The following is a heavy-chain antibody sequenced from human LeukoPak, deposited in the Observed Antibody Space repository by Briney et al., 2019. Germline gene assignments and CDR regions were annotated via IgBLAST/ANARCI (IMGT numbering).Heavy chain of an antibody. V-gene: IGHV3-21*01. CDR3: ARDPRLTDAFDI. Sequence: GGSLRLSCAASGFTFSSYSMNWVRQAPGKGLEWVSSISSNSSYIYYADSVKGRFTISRDNAKNSLYLQMNSLRAEDTAVYYCARDPRLTDAFDIWGQGTMVTVSS. D-gene: IGHD3-16*01. CDR2: ISSNSSYI. J-gene: IGHJ3*02. CDR1: GFTFSSYS.